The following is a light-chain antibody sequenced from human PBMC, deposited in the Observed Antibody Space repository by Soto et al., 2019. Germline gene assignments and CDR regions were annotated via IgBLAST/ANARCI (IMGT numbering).Light chain of an antibody. CDR3: SSYTSSSTVV. J-gene: IGLJ2*01. V-gene: IGLV2-14*01. CDR2: DVS. CDR1: SSDVGGYKY. Sequence: QSALTQPASVSGSPGQSITISCTGTSSDVGGYKYVSWYQQHPGKAPKLMIYDVSNRPSGVSNRLSGSKSGNTASLTISGLQAEDEADYYCSSYTSSSTVVFGGGTKVTVL.